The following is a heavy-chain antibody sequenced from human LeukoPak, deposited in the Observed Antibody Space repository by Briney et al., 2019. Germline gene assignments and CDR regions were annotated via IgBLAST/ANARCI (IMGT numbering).Heavy chain of an antibody. CDR3: ARVVMVWGVIMSVPASFYLDF. V-gene: IGHV1-18*01. D-gene: IGHD3-10*01. Sequence: GASVKVSCKASGYTFTSYGITWVRQAPGQGLEWMGWFSVHNGNTHYAQKLQGRVTMTTDTSTSTAYMELRSLRSDDTAVYYCARVVMVWGVIMSVPASFYLDFWGQGTLVTVSS. CDR1: GYTFTSYG. J-gene: IGHJ4*02. CDR2: FSVHNGNT.